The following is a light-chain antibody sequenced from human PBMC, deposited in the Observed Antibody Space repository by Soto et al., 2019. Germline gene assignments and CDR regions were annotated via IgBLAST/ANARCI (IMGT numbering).Light chain of an antibody. CDR3: QQYGSLPRT. CDR1: QSVSSSY. V-gene: IGKV3-20*01. J-gene: IGKJ1*01. CDR2: GAS. Sequence: EIVLTPSPGTPSLSPGERATLSCRASQSVSSSYLAWYQQKPGQAPRLLIYGASSRATGIPDRFSGSGSGTDFTLTISRLEPEDFAVYYCQQYGSLPRTFGQGTRWIS.